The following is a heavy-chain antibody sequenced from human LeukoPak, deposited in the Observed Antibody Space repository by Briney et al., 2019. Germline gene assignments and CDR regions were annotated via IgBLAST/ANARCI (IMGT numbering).Heavy chain of an antibody. Sequence: PGGSLRLSCAASGFTFSSYWMSWVRQAPGKGLEWVVNIKRDGSEKYYVDSVKGRFTISRDNAKNSLYLQMNSLRAEDTAVYYCASRASSGWYYYYYYMDVWGKGTTVTVSS. CDR2: IKRDGSEK. J-gene: IGHJ6*03. CDR1: GFTFSSYW. D-gene: IGHD6-19*01. CDR3: ASRASSGWYYYYYYMDV. V-gene: IGHV3-7*01.